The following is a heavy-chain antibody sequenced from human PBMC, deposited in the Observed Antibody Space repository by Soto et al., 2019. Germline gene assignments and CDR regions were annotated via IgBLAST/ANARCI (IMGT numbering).Heavy chain of an antibody. J-gene: IGHJ5*02. CDR3: AREAGGYDFWSGYYFGFDP. CDR2: IYYSGST. V-gene: IGHV4-59*01. D-gene: IGHD3-3*01. CDR1: GGSISSYY. Sequence: SESLSLSCTVSGGSISSYYWSWIRQPPGKGLEWIGYIYYSGSTNYNPSLKSRVTISVDTSKNQFSLKLSSVTAADTAVYYCAREAGGYDFWSGYYFGFDPWGQGTLVTVSS.